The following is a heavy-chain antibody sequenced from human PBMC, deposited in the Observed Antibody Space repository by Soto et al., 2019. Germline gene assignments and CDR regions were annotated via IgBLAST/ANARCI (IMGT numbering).Heavy chain of an antibody. CDR2: IIPIFGTA. Sequence: ASVKVSCKAPGGTFSSYAISWVRQAPGQGLEWMGGIIPIFGTANYAQKFQGRVTITADESTSTAYMELSSLRSEDTAVYYCARVRTPVVAATSGNYYYYYGMDVWGQGTTVTVSS. D-gene: IGHD2-15*01. V-gene: IGHV1-69*13. CDR1: GGTFSSYA. CDR3: ARVRTPVVAATSGNYYYYYGMDV. J-gene: IGHJ6*02.